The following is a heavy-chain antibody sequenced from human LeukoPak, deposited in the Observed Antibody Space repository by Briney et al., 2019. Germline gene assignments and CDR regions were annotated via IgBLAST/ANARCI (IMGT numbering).Heavy chain of an antibody. V-gene: IGHV6-1*01. D-gene: IGHD3-9*01. CDR2: TYYRSKCYN. Sequence: SQTLSLTFHISWDSVSSNNVALNSIRQSPSRGLEWLGRTYYRSKCYNDYEGSLFSRITISPDTSKNQFSLQLYSVTPEDTAVYYCARDVGTTGWHTFDYWGQGTLVTVSS. CDR3: ARDVGTTGWHTFDY. CDR1: WDSVSSNNVA. J-gene: IGHJ4*02.